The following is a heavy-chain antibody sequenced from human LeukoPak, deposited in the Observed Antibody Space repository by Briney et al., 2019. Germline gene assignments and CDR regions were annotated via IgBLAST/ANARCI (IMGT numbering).Heavy chain of an antibody. Sequence: ASVKVSSMASGYTFTNYDVNWVRQAPGQGLEWLGWMNPNSGNTGYAQRFQGRDTMTRNTSISTAYMELSSLRSEDTAVYYCARGRPYDFWSGYYTQYYYYGMDVWGQGTTVTVSS. CDR2: MNPNSGNT. CDR3: ARGRPYDFWSGYYTQYYYYGMDV. D-gene: IGHD3-3*01. V-gene: IGHV1-8*01. J-gene: IGHJ6*02. CDR1: GYTFTNYD.